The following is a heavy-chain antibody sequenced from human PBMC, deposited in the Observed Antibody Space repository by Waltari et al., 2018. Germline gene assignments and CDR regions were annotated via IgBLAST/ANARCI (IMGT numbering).Heavy chain of an antibody. V-gene: IGHV1-69-2*01. D-gene: IGHD3-16*02. CDR3: ATEHKIMITFGGVIVLNWFDP. CDR1: GYTFTDYY. J-gene: IGHJ5*02. Sequence: EVQLVQSGAEVKKPGATVKISCKASGYTFTDYYMHWVQQAPGKGLEWMGRVDPEDGETIYAEKFKGRVTITADKSTDTAYMELSSLRSEDTAVYYWATEHKIMITFGGVIVLNWFDPWGQGTLVTVSS. CDR2: VDPEDGET.